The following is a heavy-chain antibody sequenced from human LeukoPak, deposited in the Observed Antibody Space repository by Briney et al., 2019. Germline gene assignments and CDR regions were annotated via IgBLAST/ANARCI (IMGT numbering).Heavy chain of an antibody. CDR3: AKGRGWYFDY. CDR2: IRDDGSNK. V-gene: IGHV3-30*02. CDR1: GFTFSSYG. Sequence: GGSLRLSRAASGFTFSSYGMHWVRQAPGKGLEWVAFIRDDGSNKYYADSVKGRFTISRDNSRNTLYLQMNSLRAEDTAVYYCAKGRGWYFDYWGQGTLVTVSS. J-gene: IGHJ4*02. D-gene: IGHD6-19*01.